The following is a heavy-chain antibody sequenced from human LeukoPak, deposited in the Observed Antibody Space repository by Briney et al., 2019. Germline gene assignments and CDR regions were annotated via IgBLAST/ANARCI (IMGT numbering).Heavy chain of an antibody. CDR3: ASGTTDIVVVPATLRNYYFDY. Sequence: ASVKVSCKASGYTFISYDLNWVRQVPGQGLEWMGWMNPNTGNTGYAQKFQGRVTITRNTSISTAFMELSSLRSEDTAVYYCASGTTDIVVVPATLRNYYFDYWGQGTLVTVSS. J-gene: IGHJ4*02. CDR2: MNPNTGNT. V-gene: IGHV1-8*01. D-gene: IGHD2-2*01. CDR1: GYTFISYD.